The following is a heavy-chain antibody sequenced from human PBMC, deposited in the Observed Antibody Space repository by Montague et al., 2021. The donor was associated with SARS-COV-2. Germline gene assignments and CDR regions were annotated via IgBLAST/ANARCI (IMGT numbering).Heavy chain of an antibody. J-gene: IGHJ4*02. V-gene: IGHV4-39*07. CDR2: IHFTGTT. CDR1: DASISTSNY. Sequence: SETLSLTCSVSDASISTSNYCGWLRQTPGKGLEWIASIHFTGTTYYKPSLKSRVTISVDTSKNQSSLQLTSPTAADTAIYCCARDRNDGYDRYFDYWGQGTLVTVSS. CDR3: ARDRNDGYDRYFDY. D-gene: IGHD5-12*01.